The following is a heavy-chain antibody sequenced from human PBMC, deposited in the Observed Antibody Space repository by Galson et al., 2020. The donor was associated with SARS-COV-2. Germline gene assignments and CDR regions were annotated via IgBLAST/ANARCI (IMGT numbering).Heavy chain of an antibody. V-gene: IGHV1-3*01. CDR1: GYTFTSYA. D-gene: IGHD1-26*01. J-gene: IGHJ4*02. CDR2: INAGNGNT. Sequence: ASVKVSCKASGYTFTSYAMHWVRQDPGQRLEWMGWINAGNGNTKYSQKFQGRVTITRDTSASTAYMELSSLRSEDTAVYYCARDPIRIVGATGEFDYWGQGTLVTVSS. CDR3: ARDPIRIVGATGEFDY.